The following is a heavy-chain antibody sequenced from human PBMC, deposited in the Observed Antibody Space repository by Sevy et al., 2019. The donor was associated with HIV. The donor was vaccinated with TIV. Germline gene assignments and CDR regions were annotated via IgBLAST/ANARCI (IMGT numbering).Heavy chain of an antibody. V-gene: IGHV4-59*01. D-gene: IGHD1-1*01. CDR1: GGSISSYF. CDR2: IYFTGNT. J-gene: IGHJ4*02. CDR3: ARDSTTRPRVLDY. Sequence: SETLSLTCSVSGGSISSYFWTWVRQSPGKGLEWIGNIYFTGNTDYSHSLKNRVTLSLDTSKSQFSLTLKSVTAAETASYVCARDSTTRPRVLDYWGQGTLVTVSS.